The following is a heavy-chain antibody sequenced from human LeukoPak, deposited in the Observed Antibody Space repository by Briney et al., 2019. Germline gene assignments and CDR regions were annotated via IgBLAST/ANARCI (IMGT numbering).Heavy chain of an antibody. V-gene: IGHV3-21*01. D-gene: IGHD2-15*01. Sequence: GGSLTLSCAASGFTFSSYSMNWVRQAPGKGLDWVSSISSSSSYIYYADSVKGRFTISRDNAKNSLYLQMNSLRAEDTAVYYCARDLLGPSDYWGQGTLVTVSS. CDR3: ARDLLGPSDY. J-gene: IGHJ4*02. CDR1: GFTFSSYS. CDR2: ISSSSSYI.